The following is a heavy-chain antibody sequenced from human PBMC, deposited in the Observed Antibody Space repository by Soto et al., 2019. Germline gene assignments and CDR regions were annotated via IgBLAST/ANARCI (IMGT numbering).Heavy chain of an antibody. CDR2: ISSDGGDK. CDR3: AKHFPVRAADYYFDY. D-gene: IGHD3-3*02. Sequence: PGGSLRLSCAASGFTFSDYAMHWVRQAPGKGLGWVAVISSDGGDKHYADSVKGRFTISRDNSKNTLNLQLNSLRAEDTAVYYCAKHFPVRAADYYFDYWGQGTLVTVSS. J-gene: IGHJ4*02. CDR1: GFTFSDYA. V-gene: IGHV3-30*18.